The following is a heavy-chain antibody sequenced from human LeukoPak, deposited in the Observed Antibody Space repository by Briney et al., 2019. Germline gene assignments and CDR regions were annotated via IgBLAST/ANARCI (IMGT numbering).Heavy chain of an antibody. D-gene: IGHD3-10*01. CDR3: ARDRSGSYSYNWFDP. Sequence: SETLSLTCTVSGGSISSGDYYWSWIRQPPGKGLEWIGYIYYSGSTNYNPSLKSRVTISVDTSKNQFSLKLSSVTAADTAVYYCARDRSGSYSYNWFDPWGQGTLVTVSP. V-gene: IGHV4-61*08. J-gene: IGHJ5*02. CDR1: GGSISSGDYY. CDR2: IYYSGST.